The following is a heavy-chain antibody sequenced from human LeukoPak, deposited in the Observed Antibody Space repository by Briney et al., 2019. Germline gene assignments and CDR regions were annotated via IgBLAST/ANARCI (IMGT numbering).Heavy chain of an antibody. CDR1: GFTFSSYA. D-gene: IGHD4-17*01. CDR3: AKRLLGYADSSPIDY. J-gene: IGHJ4*02. CDR2: ISGIGANT. Sequence: PGGSLRLSCEASGFTFSSYAMSWVRQAPGKGLEWLSGISGIGANTYYADSVRGRFTISRDNSKNTLYLQMNSLRAEDTAVYYCAKRLLGYADSSPIDYWGQGTLVTVSS. V-gene: IGHV3-23*01.